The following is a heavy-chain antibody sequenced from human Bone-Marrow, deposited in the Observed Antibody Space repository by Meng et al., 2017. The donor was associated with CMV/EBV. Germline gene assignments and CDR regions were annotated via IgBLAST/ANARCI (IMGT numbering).Heavy chain of an antibody. CDR3: ARNLYSSSQKSANYYYYYGMDV. CDR1: GFTFSSYG. CDR2: IRYDGINE. J-gene: IGHJ6*02. D-gene: IGHD6-6*01. Sequence: GESLKISCAASGFTFSSYGMHWVRQAPGKGLEWVAFIRYDGINEYYANSVKGRFTISRDNSKNTLYLQMNSLRAEDTAVYYCARNLYSSSQKSANYYYYYGMDVWGQGTTVTVSS. V-gene: IGHV3-30*02.